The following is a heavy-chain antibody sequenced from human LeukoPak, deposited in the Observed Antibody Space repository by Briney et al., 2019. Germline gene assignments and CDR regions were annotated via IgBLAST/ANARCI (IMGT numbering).Heavy chain of an antibody. V-gene: IGHV3-74*01. J-gene: IGHJ4*02. D-gene: IGHD3-22*01. CDR2: INSDGSST. CDR1: GFIFSNYW. Sequence: GGSLRLSCAASGFIFSNYWMHWVRQAPGKGLVWVSRINSDGSSTSYADSVKGRFTISRDNAKNTLYLQMNRLRAQDTAGLCCAMFNGYYDSFVYWGEGALVTVSS. CDR3: AMFNGYYDSFVY.